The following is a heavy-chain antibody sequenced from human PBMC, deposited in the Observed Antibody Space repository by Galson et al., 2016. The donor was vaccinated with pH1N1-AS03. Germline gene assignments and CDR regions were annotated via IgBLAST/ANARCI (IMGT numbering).Heavy chain of an antibody. D-gene: IGHD2-21*01. CDR3: AAPGGGSYSY. CDR1: GYSIRSDYY. CDR2: VHHSGAT. V-gene: IGHV4-38-2*01. J-gene: IGHJ4*02. Sequence: ETLSLTCEVSGYSIRSDYYWGWIRQPPGKGLEWIGSVHHSGATWHNPSLKSRVTISVDTSKNQFSLRVNPVTVADTAVYYCAAPGGGSYSYRGQGKLVTVSS.